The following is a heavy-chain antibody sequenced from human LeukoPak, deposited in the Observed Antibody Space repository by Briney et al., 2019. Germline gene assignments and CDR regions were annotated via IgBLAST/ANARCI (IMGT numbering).Heavy chain of an antibody. V-gene: IGHV3-74*01. CDR2: IKEDGTYT. CDR3: ARDFDMGITPGDDFDF. Sequence: GGSLRLSCAASGFSFSKYWMHWVRQTPGEGLVWVARIKEDGTYTSYADSVKGRFTISRDNARNTVFLQMNSRRAEDTAVYYCARDFDMGITPGDDFDFWGQGTLVTVSS. D-gene: IGHD3-9*01. J-gene: IGHJ4*02. CDR1: GFSFSKYW.